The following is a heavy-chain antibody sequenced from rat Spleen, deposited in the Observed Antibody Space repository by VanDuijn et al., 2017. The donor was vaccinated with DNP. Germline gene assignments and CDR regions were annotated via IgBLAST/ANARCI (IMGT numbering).Heavy chain of an antibody. CDR3: VRPHYYDGSFPRY. CDR2: ISPSGGNT. J-gene: IGHJ2*01. CDR1: GFTFNHSD. D-gene: IGHD1-12*02. Sequence: EVQLVESGGGLVQPGRSMKLSCAASGFTFNHSDMAWVRQAPTKGLEWVASISPSGGNTYYRDSVMGRFTISRDNAKSTLFLQMDSLRSEDSATYYCVRPHYYDGSFPRYWGQGVMVTVSS. V-gene: IGHV5-25*01.